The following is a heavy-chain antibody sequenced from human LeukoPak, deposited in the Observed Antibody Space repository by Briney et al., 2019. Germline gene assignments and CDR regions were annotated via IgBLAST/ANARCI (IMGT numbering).Heavy chain of an antibody. CDR2: IIPIFGTA. D-gene: IGHD2-2*01. J-gene: IGHJ3*02. CDR3: ARGTSPLSIVVVPVVPFDAFDI. V-gene: IGHV1-69*13. CDR1: GGTFSSYA. Sequence: SVKVSCKASGGTFSSYAISWVRQAPGQGLEWMGGIIPIFGTANYAQKFQGRVTITADESTSTAYMELSSLRSEDTAVYYCARGTSPLSIVVVPVVPFDAFDIWGQGTMVTVSS.